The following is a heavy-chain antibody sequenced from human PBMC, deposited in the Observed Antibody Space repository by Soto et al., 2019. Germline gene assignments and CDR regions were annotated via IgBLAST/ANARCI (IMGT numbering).Heavy chain of an antibody. CDR1: GFTFSSYG. Sequence: QVQLVESGGGVVQPGRSRRLSCAASGFTFSSYGMHWVRQAPGKGLEWVAVISYDGSNKYYADSVKGRFTISRDNSKNKLYMQMNSLRAEDTAVYYCAKVVVTAIRTSNRGDAFDIWGQGTMVTVSS. D-gene: IGHD2-21*02. J-gene: IGHJ3*02. CDR3: AKVVVTAIRTSNRGDAFDI. V-gene: IGHV3-30*18. CDR2: ISYDGSNK.